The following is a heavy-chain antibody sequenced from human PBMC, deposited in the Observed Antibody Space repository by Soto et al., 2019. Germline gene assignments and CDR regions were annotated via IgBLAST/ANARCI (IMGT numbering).Heavy chain of an antibody. CDR3: TRRPYRSTSGGIDY. CDR1: GGSISGYY. CDR2: IYYSGST. Sequence: TSETLSLTCTVSGGSISGYYWSWIRQPPGKGLDWIGFIYYSGSTTYNPSLKSRVAISVDTSKNQFSLKVSSVTAADTAVYYCTRRPYRSTSGGIDYWGQGTLVTVSS. V-gene: IGHV4-59*12. J-gene: IGHJ4*02. D-gene: IGHD2-15*01.